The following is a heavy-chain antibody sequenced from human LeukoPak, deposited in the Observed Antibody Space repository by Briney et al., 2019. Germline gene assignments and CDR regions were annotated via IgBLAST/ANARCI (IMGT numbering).Heavy chain of an antibody. J-gene: IGHJ4*02. D-gene: IGHD5-18*01. Sequence: GGSLRLSCAASGFTFSSYSLNWVRQAPGKGLEWVSSISSSSSYIYYADSVKGRFTISRDNAKNSLYLQMNSLRAEDTAVYYCARDGAAMVTRLFDYWGQGTLVTVSS. CDR3: ARDGAAMVTRLFDY. V-gene: IGHV3-21*01. CDR1: GFTFSSYS. CDR2: ISSSSSYI.